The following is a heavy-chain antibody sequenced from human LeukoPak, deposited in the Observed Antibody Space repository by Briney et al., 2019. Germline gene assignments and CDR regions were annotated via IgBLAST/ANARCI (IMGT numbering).Heavy chain of an antibody. CDR3: ARVGSGAIDY. CDR1: GGSISSSSYY. V-gene: IGHV4-39*07. J-gene: IGHJ4*02. Sequence: SETLSLTCTVSGGSISSSSYYWGWIRQPPGKGLEWIGSIYYSGSTYYNPSLKSRVTISVDTSKNQFSLKLSSVTAADTAVYYCARVGSGAIDYWGQGTLVTVSS. D-gene: IGHD3-10*01. CDR2: IYYSGST.